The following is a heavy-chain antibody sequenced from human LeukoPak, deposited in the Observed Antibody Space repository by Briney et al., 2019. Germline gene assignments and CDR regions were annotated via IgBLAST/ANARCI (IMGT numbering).Heavy chain of an antibody. V-gene: IGHV4-39*01. J-gene: IGHJ4*02. CDR3: ARSVYSTNADS. CDR2: MYYSGST. D-gene: IGHD6-13*01. Sequence: SETLSLTCAVSGASISNNNFYCGWIRQPPGKGLEWIGSMYYSGSTYYNPSLKSRVTISVDTSKNQLSLKLSSVTAADTAVYYCARSVYSTNADSWGQGTLVTVSS. CDR1: GASISNNNFY.